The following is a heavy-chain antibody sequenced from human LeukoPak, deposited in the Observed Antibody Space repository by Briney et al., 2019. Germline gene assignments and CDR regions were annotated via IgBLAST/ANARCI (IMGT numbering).Heavy chain of an antibody. CDR3: ARDDYGYTFDY. J-gene: IGHJ4*02. Sequence: SETLSLTCTVSGGSISGYYWSWIRQPPGKRLEWIGYICYSGSTNYNPSLSSRVTISGDTSKNQFSLKLTSVTAADPAVYYCARDDYGYTFDYWGQGTLVTVSS. CDR2: ICYSGST. V-gene: IGHV4-59*01. D-gene: IGHD4/OR15-4a*01. CDR1: GGSISGYY.